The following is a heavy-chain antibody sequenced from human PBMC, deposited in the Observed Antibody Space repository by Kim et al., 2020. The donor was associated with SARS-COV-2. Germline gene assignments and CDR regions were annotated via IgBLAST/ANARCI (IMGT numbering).Heavy chain of an antibody. Sequence: GGSLRLSCAASGFTFSSYSMNWVRQAPGKGLEWVSSISSSSSYIYYADSVKGRFTISRDNAKNSLYLQMNSLRAEDTAVYYCARDRRVTGFGELTRKTYYYYYGMDVWGQGTTVTVSS. CDR3: ARDRRVTGFGELTRKTYYYYYGMDV. V-gene: IGHV3-21*01. CDR1: GFTFSSYS. J-gene: IGHJ6*02. D-gene: IGHD3-10*01. CDR2: ISSSSSYI.